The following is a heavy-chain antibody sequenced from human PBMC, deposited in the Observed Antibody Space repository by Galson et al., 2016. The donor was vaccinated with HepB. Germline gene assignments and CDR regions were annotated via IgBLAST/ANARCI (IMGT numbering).Heavy chain of an antibody. V-gene: IGHV3-7*03. Sequence: SLRLSCAASGFTFSSYWMVWARRAPGEGLEWVANINNDGRAKNYVDSVKGRFTISRDNVKNSLYLQMNSLRVEDTAVYFCAREPFILPWDYWGPGTLVIVSA. CDR1: GFTFSSYW. CDR2: INNDGRAK. J-gene: IGHJ4*02. CDR3: AREPFILPWDY. D-gene: IGHD2/OR15-2a*01.